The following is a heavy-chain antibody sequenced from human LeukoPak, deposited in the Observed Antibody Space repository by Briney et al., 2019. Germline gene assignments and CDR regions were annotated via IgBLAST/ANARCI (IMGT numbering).Heavy chain of an antibody. CDR3: AREGGPFRPLDY. Sequence: PSGTLSLTCGVSGGSISSTNWWTWVRQPPGKGLEWIGEVNVLGNTNYNPTVDSRTTISTDKSDNHVSMKLTSVTAADTAAYYCAREGGPFRPLDYSGQGTLVTVSS. CDR1: GGSISSTNW. V-gene: IGHV4-4*02. CDR2: VNVLGNT. D-gene: IGHD2/OR15-2a*01. J-gene: IGHJ4*02.